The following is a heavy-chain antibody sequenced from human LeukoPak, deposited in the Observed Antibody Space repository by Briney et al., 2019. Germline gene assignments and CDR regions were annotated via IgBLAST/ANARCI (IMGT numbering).Heavy chain of an antibody. CDR1: GFPFSSYA. J-gene: IGHJ4*02. CDR2: ISGSGEST. D-gene: IGHD3-10*01. CDR3: AKGYYYGSGSSSFDY. V-gene: IGHV3-23*01. Sequence: GGSLRLSCAASGFPFSSYAMTWVRQAPGKGLKWVSTISGSGESTYYADSVKGRFTISRDNSKNTLYLQMNSLRAEDTAVYYCAKGYYYGSGSSSFDYWGQGTLVTVSS.